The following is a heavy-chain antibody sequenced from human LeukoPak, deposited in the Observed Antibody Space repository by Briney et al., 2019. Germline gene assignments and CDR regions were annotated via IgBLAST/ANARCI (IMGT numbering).Heavy chain of an antibody. D-gene: IGHD6-25*01. J-gene: IGHJ4*02. CDR2: ISFDGSNK. Sequence: GGSLRLSCAASGFTFSSYGMHWVRQAPGKGLEWVAVISFDGSNKYYADSVKGRFTISRDNFKNTLYLQMNSLRGEDTAVYYCAKDLRRPGYFDYWGQGTLVTVSS. V-gene: IGHV3-30*18. CDR1: GFTFSSYG. CDR3: AKDLRRPGYFDY.